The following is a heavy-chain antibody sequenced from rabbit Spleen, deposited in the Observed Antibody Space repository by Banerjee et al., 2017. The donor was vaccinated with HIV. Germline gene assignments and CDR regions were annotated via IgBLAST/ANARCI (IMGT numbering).Heavy chain of an antibody. CDR2: IYSSSGIT. Sequence: QSLEESGGDLVKPGGTLTLTCTASGFSFSSSDWIFWVRQAPGKGLELIAYIYSSSGITWYASWAKGRFTISRTSSTTVTLQLTSLTAADTATYFCARDLVGVIGWNFYLWGPGTLVTVS. J-gene: IGHJ4*01. D-gene: IGHD1-1*01. V-gene: IGHV1S40*01. CDR3: ARDLVGVIGWNFYL. CDR1: GFSFSSSDW.